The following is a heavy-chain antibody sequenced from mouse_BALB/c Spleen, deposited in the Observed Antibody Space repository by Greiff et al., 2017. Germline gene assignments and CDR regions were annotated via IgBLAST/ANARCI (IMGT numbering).Heavy chain of an antibody. D-gene: IGHD1-1*01. CDR3: ARQGDYYGSSYVAY. Sequence: EVQLVESGGGLVKLGGSLKLSCAASGFTFSSYYMSWVRQTPEKRLELVAAINSNGGSTYYPDTVKGRFTISRDNAKNTLYLQMSSLKSEDTALYYCARQGDYYGSSYVAYWGQGTLVTVSA. V-gene: IGHV5-6-2*01. CDR2: INSNGGST. J-gene: IGHJ3*01. CDR1: GFTFSSYY.